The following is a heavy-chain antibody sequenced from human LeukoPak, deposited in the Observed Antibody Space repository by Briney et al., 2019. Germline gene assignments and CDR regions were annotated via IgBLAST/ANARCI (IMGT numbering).Heavy chain of an antibody. J-gene: IGHJ1*01. D-gene: IGHD3-10*01. Sequence: GGSLRLSCVASGFTLSSYAMSWVRQAPGKGLEWVSGISGDGDTTYYADSVKGRFTISRDNAKNSLYLQMNSLRAEDTAVYYCARGAKSVLLSSWGQGTLVTVSS. CDR3: ARGAKSVLLSS. CDR2: ISGDGDTT. CDR1: GFTLSSYA. V-gene: IGHV3-23*01.